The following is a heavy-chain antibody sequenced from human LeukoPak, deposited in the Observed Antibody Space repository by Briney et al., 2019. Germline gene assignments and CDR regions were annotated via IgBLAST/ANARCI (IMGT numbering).Heavy chain of an antibody. D-gene: IGHD7-27*01. Sequence: SETLSLTCIVSGGSISSSIYYWGWIRQPPGKGLEWIGSIFYSGSTYYNPSLKSRVTISVDRTNNQLSLKLRSVTAADTAVYYCAKEVLGPWGQGTLVTVSS. CDR1: GGSISSSIYY. CDR3: AKEVLGP. V-gene: IGHV4-39*07. J-gene: IGHJ5*02. CDR2: IFYSGST.